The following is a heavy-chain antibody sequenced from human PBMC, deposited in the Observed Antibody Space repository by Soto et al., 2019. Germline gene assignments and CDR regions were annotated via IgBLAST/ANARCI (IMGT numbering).Heavy chain of an antibody. J-gene: IGHJ4*02. CDR3: ARGNRITRVRGVITKYYFDY. Sequence: SETLSLTCTVSGGSISSYYWSWIRQPPGKGLEWIGYIYYSGSTNYNPSLKSRVTISVDTSKNQFSLKLSSVTAADTAVYYCARGNRITRVRGVITKYYFDYWGQGTLVTVSS. V-gene: IGHV4-59*12. D-gene: IGHD3-10*01. CDR2: IYYSGST. CDR1: GGSISSYY.